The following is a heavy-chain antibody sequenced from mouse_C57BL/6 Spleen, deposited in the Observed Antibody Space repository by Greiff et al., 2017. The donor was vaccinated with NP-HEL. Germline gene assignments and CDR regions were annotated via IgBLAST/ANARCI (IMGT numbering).Heavy chain of an antibody. J-gene: IGHJ4*01. V-gene: IGHV1-52*01. D-gene: IGHD1-1*01. Sequence: QVQLQQPGAELVRPGSSVKLSCKASGYTFTSYWMHWVKQRPIQGLEWIGNIDPSDSETHYNQKFKDKATLTVDKSSSTAYMQLSSLTSEDSAIYYCARPGGSSYDYAMDYWGQGTSVTVSS. CDR2: IDPSDSET. CDR1: GYTFTSYW. CDR3: ARPGGSSYDYAMDY.